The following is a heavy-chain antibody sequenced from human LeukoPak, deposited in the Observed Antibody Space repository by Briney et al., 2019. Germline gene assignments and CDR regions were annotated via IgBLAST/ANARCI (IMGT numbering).Heavy chain of an antibody. CDR2: IRSDGSST. V-gene: IGHV3-64*01. CDR1: GFSFSAYT. Sequence: PGGSLRLSCVASGFSFSAYTMHWVRQAPGKGLEYVSAIRSDGSSTFQPNSVKGRFTISRDNSKNTLYLQMGSLRAEDTAVYYCTRRFGGHSGWAGYHDSWGQGALVTVSS. CDR3: TRRFGGHSGWAGYHDS. D-gene: IGHD6-19*01. J-gene: IGHJ4*02.